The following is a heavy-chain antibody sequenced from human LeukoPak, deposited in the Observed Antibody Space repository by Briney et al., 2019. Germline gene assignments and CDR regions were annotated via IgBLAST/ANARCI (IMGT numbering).Heavy chain of an antibody. D-gene: IGHD3-3*01. J-gene: IGHJ4*02. Sequence: ASVKVSCKASGYTFTGYYMHWVRQAPGQGLEWMGWINPNSGDTNYAQKLQGRVTMTRDTSIRTAYMELSRLKSDDTAVYYCAASYDFWGGYLNHDYWGQGTLVTVSS. CDR1: GYTFTGYY. V-gene: IGHV1-2*02. CDR3: AASYDFWGGYLNHDY. CDR2: INPNSGDT.